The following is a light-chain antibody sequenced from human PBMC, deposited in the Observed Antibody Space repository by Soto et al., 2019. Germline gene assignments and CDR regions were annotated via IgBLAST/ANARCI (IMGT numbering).Light chain of an antibody. CDR2: ANS. CDR1: SSNIGSNY. CDR3: ATWYDSLRGVL. Sequence: QSVLTQPPSASGTPGQRVTISCSGGSSNIGSNYAYWYRQLPGTAPKLVIDANSQRTSGVPVQFSGSKSGTSASLAISGLRSEDGDDYYCATWYDSLRGVLFAGGTKLTVL. V-gene: IGLV1-47*01. J-gene: IGLJ2*01.